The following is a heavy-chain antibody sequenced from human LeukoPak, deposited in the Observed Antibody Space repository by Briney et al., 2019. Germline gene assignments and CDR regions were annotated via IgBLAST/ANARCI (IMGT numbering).Heavy chain of an antibody. J-gene: IGHJ4*02. V-gene: IGHV3-7*01. CDR3: ASHSSGFFWDY. D-gene: IGHD6-19*01. Sequence: PGGSLRLSCAASGFTFSSYWMSWVRQAPGKGLEWVANIKRDGGDKYYVDSVKGRFTISRDNAKNSLYLQMNSLRAEDTAVYYCASHSSGFFWDYWGQGTLVTVSS. CDR2: IKRDGGDK. CDR1: GFTFSSYW.